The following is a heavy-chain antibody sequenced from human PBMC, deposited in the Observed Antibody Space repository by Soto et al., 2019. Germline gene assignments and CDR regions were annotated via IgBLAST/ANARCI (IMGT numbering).Heavy chain of an antibody. CDR3: ARGVATVVTSYFDY. D-gene: IGHD5-12*01. V-gene: IGHV4-39*07. J-gene: IGHJ4*02. CDR1: GGSISSSSYY. CDR2: VYYSGST. Sequence: PSETLSLTCTVSGGSISSSSYYWGWIRQPPGKGLEWIGSVYYSGSTYYISSLKSRVTISVDTSKNQFSLKLSSVTAADTAVYYCARGVATVVTSYFDYWGQGTLVTVSS.